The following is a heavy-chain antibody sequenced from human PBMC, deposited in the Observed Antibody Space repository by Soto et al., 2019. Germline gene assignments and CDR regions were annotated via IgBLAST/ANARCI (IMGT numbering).Heavy chain of an antibody. V-gene: IGHV6-1*01. J-gene: IGHJ5*02. CDR3: ARDPDGYNWNYATQYRAFDP. Sequence: SQTLSLTCAISGDSVSSNSAAWNWIRQSPSRGLEWLGRTYYRSKWYNDYAVSVKSRITINPDTSKNQFSLQLNSVTPEDTAVYYCARDPDGYNWNYATQYRAFDPWGQGTLVTVSS. CDR2: TYYRSKWYN. D-gene: IGHD1-7*01. CDR1: GDSVSSNSAA.